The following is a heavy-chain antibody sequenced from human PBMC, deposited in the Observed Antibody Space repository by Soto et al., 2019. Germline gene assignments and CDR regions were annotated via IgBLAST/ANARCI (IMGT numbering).Heavy chain of an antibody. CDR1: GFTFSSYG. D-gene: IGHD4-17*01. CDR2: ISYDGSNK. Sequence: QVQLVESGGGVVQPGRSLRLSCAASGFTFSSYGMHWVRQAPGKGLEWVAAISYDGSNKYYEDSVKGRFTISRDNSKNTLYLQMNSLRAGKTDVYYCAKDFGSTVTNADYWGQGTLDTVFS. J-gene: IGHJ4*02. CDR3: AKDFGSTVTNADY. V-gene: IGHV3-30*18.